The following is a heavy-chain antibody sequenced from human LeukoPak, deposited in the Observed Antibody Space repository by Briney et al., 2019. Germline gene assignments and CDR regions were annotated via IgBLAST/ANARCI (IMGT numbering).Heavy chain of an antibody. Sequence: GGSLRLSCAASGFTFSSTYMSWVRQSPGKGLEWVSVVYKDGKMFYIDSVKGRFAISRDTSKNTVYLQMNNLRAEDTAVYYCASRHCSGGDCYFAGADPFDYWGQGTLVTVSS. V-gene: IGHV3-53*01. D-gene: IGHD2-21*01. CDR3: ASRHCSGGDCYFAGADPFDY. CDR1: GFTFSSTY. J-gene: IGHJ4*02. CDR2: VYKDGKM.